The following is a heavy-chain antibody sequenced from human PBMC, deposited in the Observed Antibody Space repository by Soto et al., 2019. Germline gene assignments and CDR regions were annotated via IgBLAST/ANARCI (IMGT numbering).Heavy chain of an antibody. J-gene: IGHJ4*02. CDR1: GDTFTEYY. CDR3: ARGGHVVVVTAALDY. Sequence: QVQLMQSGAEVKKPGASVKVSCKASGDTFTEYYIHWVRQAPGQGLEWVGTVNPSGGHTTYAQHLLGRVTMTGDTPNSTLYMELTSLTSEDTAVYYCARGGHVVVVTAALDYWGQGTLVTVSS. D-gene: IGHD2-21*02. V-gene: IGHV1-46*01. CDR2: VNPSGGHT.